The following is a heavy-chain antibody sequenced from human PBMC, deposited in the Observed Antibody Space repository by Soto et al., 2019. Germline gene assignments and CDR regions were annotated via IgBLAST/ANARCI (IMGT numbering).Heavy chain of an antibody. CDR2: ISCSGGST. Sequence: GGSLRLSCAASGFTFSSYAMRWVRQAPGKGLEWVSAISCSGGSTYYADSVKGRFTISRDNSKNTLYLQMNSLRAEDTAVYYCAKGSPTNYYGSGSYRSAFDIWGQGTMVTVSS. V-gene: IGHV3-23*01. D-gene: IGHD3-10*01. CDR1: GFTFSSYA. J-gene: IGHJ3*02. CDR3: AKGSPTNYYGSGSYRSAFDI.